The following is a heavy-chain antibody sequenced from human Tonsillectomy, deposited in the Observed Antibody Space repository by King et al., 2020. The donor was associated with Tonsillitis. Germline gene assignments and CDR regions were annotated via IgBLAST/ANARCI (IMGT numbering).Heavy chain of an antibody. CDR1: GLTFSTYT. CDR2: ISTSSTYM. D-gene: IGHD3-10*01. J-gene: IGHJ4*02. Sequence: VQLVESGGGLVKPGGSLRLSCAASGLTFSTYTMNWVRQAPGKGLEWVSSISTSSTYMYYADSVKGRFTISRDNAKNSLYLQMNSLRVEDTAVYYCARWYYGSGSNNNSPFDYWGQGTLVTVSS. V-gene: IGHV3-21*01. CDR3: ARWYYGSGSNNNSPFDY.